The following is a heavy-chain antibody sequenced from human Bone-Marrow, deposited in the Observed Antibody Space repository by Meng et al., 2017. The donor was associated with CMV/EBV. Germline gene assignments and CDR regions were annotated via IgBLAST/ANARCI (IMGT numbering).Heavy chain of an antibody. Sequence: SVKVFCKASGGTFSSYTISWVRQAPGQGLEWMGRIIPILGIANYAQKFQGRVTITADKSTSTAYMELSSLRSEDTAVYYCARELSVITIFGVVGCFDIWGQGTMVTVSS. J-gene: IGHJ3*02. V-gene: IGHV1-69*04. CDR3: ARELSVITIFGVVGCFDI. D-gene: IGHD3-3*01. CDR1: GGTFSSYT. CDR2: IIPILGIA.